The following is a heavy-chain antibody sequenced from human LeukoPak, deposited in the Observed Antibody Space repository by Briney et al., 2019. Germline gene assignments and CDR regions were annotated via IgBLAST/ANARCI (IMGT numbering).Heavy chain of an antibody. CDR2: INPSDGST. CDR3: ARDGFWSGYGHFDY. D-gene: IGHD3-3*01. CDR1: GYSFITYY. Sequence: ASVKVSCKASGYSFITYYIHWVRQAPGQGLEWMGVINPSDGSTGYAQKFQGRVTMTRDMSTSTVYMELSSLRSEDTAVYYCARDGFWSGYGHFDYWGQGTLVTVSS. V-gene: IGHV1-46*01. J-gene: IGHJ4*02.